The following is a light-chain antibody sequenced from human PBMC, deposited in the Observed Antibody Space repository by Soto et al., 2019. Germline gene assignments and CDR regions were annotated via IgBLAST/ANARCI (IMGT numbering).Light chain of an antibody. CDR3: CSYAGGTSVV. CDR2: EDL. Sequence: QSALTQPASVSGSPGQSITISCTGSSSDVGKYNLVSWYQHHPGKAPKLMIYEDLERPSGVSNRFSGSKSGNTASLTISGLQTEDEADYYCCSYAGGTSVVFGGGTEVTVL. J-gene: IGLJ2*01. V-gene: IGLV2-23*01. CDR1: SSDVGKYNL.